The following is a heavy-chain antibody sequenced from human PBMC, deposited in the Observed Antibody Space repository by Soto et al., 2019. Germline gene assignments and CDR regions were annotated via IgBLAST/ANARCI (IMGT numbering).Heavy chain of an antibody. V-gene: IGHV4-31*03. Sequence: SETLSLTCTVSGGYLSSGGYYWSWIRQHPGKGLEWIGYIYCSGSTYYNPSLKSRVTISVDTSKNQFSLKLSSVTAADTAVFYCARGHTSGWIDAFDIWGQGTMVTVSS. CDR3: ARGHTSGWIDAFDI. J-gene: IGHJ3*02. CDR1: GGYLSSGGYY. CDR2: IYCSGST. D-gene: IGHD6-19*01.